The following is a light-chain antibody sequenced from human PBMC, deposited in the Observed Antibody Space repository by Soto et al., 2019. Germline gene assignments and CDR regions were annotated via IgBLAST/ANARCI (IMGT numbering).Light chain of an antibody. CDR2: GAS. J-gene: IGKJ2*01. CDR1: QSVSST. CDR3: QQFGGSYT. V-gene: IGKV3-20*01. Sequence: EIVLTQSPGTLSLSPGERATLSCRASQSVSSTLAWYQHKPGQSPTLLIYGASIRATGIPDRFSGSGSGTDFTLTIRRLEFEDFALYYCQQFGGSYTFGQGTKLEMK.